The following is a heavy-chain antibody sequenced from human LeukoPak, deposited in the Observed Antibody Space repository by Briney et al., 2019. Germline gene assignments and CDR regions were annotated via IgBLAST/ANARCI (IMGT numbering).Heavy chain of an antibody. CDR2: IHYGGST. V-gene: IGHV4-59*11. D-gene: IGHD2-8*02. Sequence: SETLALTCTLSDGSIGIHSWSWIRQPPGKGLEWIGTIHYGGSTSYNPSLKSRVTISVDRSKNRFSLKLTSVTAADTAVYYGASESKVRGTLYCVDYWGRGTLVTVSS. J-gene: IGHJ4*02. CDR3: ASESKVRGTLYCVDY. CDR1: DGSIGIHS.